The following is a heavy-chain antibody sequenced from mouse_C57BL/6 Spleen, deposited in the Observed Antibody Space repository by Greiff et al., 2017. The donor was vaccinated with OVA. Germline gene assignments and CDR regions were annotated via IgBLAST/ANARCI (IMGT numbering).Heavy chain of an antibody. Sequence: EVQLQQSGPELVKPGASVKISCKASGYTFTDYYMNWVKQSHGKSLEWIGDINTNNGGTSYNQKFKGKATLTVDKSASTAYMELRSLTSEDSAVYDCARSGGYHPFAYWGQGTLVTVAA. J-gene: IGHJ3*01. CDR3: ARSGGYHPFAY. CDR2: INTNNGGT. CDR1: GYTFTDYY. D-gene: IGHD2-2*01. V-gene: IGHV1-26*01.